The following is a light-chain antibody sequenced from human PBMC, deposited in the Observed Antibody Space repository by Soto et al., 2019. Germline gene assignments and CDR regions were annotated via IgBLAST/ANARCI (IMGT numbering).Light chain of an antibody. CDR1: QSISRH. CDR2: AAS. J-gene: IGKJ2*01. Sequence: DIPMTQSPSSLSASVGDRVTITCRASQSISRHLNWYQQKVGKAPQLLIYAASSLQTGVPSRFSGSGSGTDFTLTISSLQPEDFATYYCQQSDSTLYTFGQGTKLEIK. CDR3: QQSDSTLYT. V-gene: IGKV1-39*01.